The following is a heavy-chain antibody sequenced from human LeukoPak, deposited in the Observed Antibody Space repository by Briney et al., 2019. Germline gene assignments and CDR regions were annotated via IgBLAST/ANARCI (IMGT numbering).Heavy chain of an antibody. CDR1: GFTFSSYS. J-gene: IGHJ4*02. V-gene: IGHV3-21*01. CDR3: ARDEYRSSWTFDY. Sequence: GGSLRLSCAASGFTFSSYSMNWVRQAPGKGLEWVSSISSSSSYIYYADSVKGRFTISRDNAKNSLYLQMNSLRAEDTAVYYCARDEYRSSWTFDYWGQGTLVPVSS. CDR2: ISSSSSYI. D-gene: IGHD6-13*01.